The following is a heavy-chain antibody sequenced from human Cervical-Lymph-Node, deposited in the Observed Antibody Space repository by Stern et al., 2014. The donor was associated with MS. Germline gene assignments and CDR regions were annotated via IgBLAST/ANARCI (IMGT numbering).Heavy chain of an antibody. CDR3: ARKLCSGGSCYFYGMDV. CDR1: GVTFSTYA. CDR2: IIPIFGTA. Sequence: VQLVESGAEVKKPGSSLKVSCKASGVTFSTYAISWVRQAPGQGLEWVGGIIPIFGTANYAQKFQGRVTIIADESTSTVYMELSSLRSEDAAVYYCARKLCSGGSCYFYGMDVWGQGTTVTVSS. J-gene: IGHJ6*02. D-gene: IGHD2-15*01. V-gene: IGHV1-69*01.